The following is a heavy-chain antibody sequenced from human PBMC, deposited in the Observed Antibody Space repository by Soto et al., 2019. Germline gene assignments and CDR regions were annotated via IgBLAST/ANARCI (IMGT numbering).Heavy chain of an antibody. Sequence: SETLSLTCTVSGGSVTNSSYCWGWIRQSPGKGLEWIGSVYYRGRSYSKSSVKSRVTISVDTSKNRFSLSLNSVTASDTAVYFCVSQRTTVPTQAYFDYWGPGALVTVSS. CDR3: VSQRTTVPTQAYFDY. D-gene: IGHD4-17*01. CDR2: VYYRGRS. V-gene: IGHV4-39*01. CDR1: GGSVTNSSYC. J-gene: IGHJ4*02.